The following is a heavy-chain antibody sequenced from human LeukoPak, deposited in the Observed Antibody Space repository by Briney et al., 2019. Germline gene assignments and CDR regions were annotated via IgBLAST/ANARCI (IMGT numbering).Heavy chain of an antibody. V-gene: IGHV4-30-4*01. CDR3: ASSQLLWFGELAPFDY. CDR2: IYYSGST. CDR1: GGSISSGGYY. J-gene: IGHJ4*02. Sequence: SQTLSLTCTVSGGSISSGGYYWSWIRQPPGKGLEWIGYIYYSGSTYYNPSLKSRVTISVDTSKNQFSLKLSSVTAADTAVYYCASSQLLWFGELAPFDYWGQGTLVTVSS. D-gene: IGHD3-10*01.